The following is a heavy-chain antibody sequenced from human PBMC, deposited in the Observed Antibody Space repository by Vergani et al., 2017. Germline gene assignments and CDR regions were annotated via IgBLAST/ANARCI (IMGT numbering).Heavy chain of an antibody. CDR1: GFSLSTSGVG. J-gene: IGHJ4*02. D-gene: IGHD3-16*01. CDR3: AHRGGGKYFDY. CDR2: IYWDDDK. Sequence: QITLKESGPTLVKPTQTLTLTCTFSGFSLSTSGVGVGWIRQPPGKALEWLALIYWDDDKRYSPSLKSRLTITTDTSKHQVVLTMTNMDPVDTATYYCAHRGGGKYFDYWGQGTLVTVSS. V-gene: IGHV2-5*02.